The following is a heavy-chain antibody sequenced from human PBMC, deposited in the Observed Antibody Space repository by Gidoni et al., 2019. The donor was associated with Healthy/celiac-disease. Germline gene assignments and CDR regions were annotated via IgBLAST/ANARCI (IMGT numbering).Heavy chain of an antibody. CDR2: ISWNSGSI. D-gene: IGHD3-16*02. CDR1: GFPFADYA. CDR3: AMHAGRGSYRGHFDY. Sequence: EVQLVESGGGLVQPARSLRLSCAASGFPFADYAMHWVRQAPGKGLEWVSGISWNSGSIGYADSVKGRFTISRDNAKNSLYLQMNSLRTEDTALYYCAMHAGRGSYRGHFDYWGQGTLVTVSS. J-gene: IGHJ4*02. V-gene: IGHV3-9*01.